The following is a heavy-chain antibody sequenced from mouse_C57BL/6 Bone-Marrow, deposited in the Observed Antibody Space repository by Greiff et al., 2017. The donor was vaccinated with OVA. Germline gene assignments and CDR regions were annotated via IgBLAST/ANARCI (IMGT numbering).Heavy chain of an antibody. CDR2: IDPETGGT. Sequence: QVQLKESGAELVRPGASVTLSCKASGYTFTDYEMHWVKQTPVHGLEWIGAIDPETGGTAYSQKFKGKAILTADKSSSTAYMELRSLTSEDSAVYYFTRSYSNYGDVDYWGQGTTLTVSS. V-gene: IGHV1-15*01. CDR1: GYTFTDYE. J-gene: IGHJ2*01. CDR3: TRSYSNYGDVDY. D-gene: IGHD2-5*01.